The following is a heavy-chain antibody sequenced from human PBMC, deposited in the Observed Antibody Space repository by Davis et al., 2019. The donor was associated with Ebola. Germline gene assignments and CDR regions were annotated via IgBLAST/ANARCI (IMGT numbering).Heavy chain of an antibody. CDR2: IYPGDSDT. CDR1: GYSFTSYW. D-gene: IGHD4-17*01. J-gene: IGHJ5*02. Sequence: GGSLRLSCKGSGYSFTSYWIGWVRQMPGKGLEWMGIIYPGDSDTRYSPSFRGQVTIPADKSTSPAYLQWSSLKASDTAMYYCANWGEAGDYTHGAWGQGTLVTVSS. V-gene: IGHV5-51*01. CDR3: ANWGEAGDYTHGA.